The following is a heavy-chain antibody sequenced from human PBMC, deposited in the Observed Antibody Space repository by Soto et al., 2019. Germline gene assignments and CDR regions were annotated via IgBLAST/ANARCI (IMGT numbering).Heavy chain of an antibody. D-gene: IGHD5-18*01. Sequence: GGSLRLSCAASGFTFRSYTMSWVRQAPGKGLEWVSAISGSGGSTYYADSVKGRFTISRDNSKNTLYLQMNSLRAEDTAVYYCAKDRWGYSYGYYFDYWGQGTLVTVSS. CDR3: AKDRWGYSYGYYFDY. CDR1: GFTFRSYT. V-gene: IGHV3-23*01. CDR2: ISGSGGST. J-gene: IGHJ4*02.